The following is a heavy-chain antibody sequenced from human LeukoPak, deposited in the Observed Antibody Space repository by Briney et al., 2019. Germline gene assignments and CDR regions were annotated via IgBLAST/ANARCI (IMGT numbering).Heavy chain of an antibody. CDR2: IYYSGST. CDR1: GGSISSYY. CDR3: ARSSYCYDSSGYLFSAAFDY. Sequence: PSETLSLTCTVSGGSISSYYWSWIRQPPGKGLEWIGYIYYSGSTNYNPSLKSRVTISVDTSKNQFSLKLSSVTAADTAVYYCARSSYCYDSSGYLFSAAFDYWGQGTLVTVSS. D-gene: IGHD3-22*01. J-gene: IGHJ4*02. V-gene: IGHV4-59*01.